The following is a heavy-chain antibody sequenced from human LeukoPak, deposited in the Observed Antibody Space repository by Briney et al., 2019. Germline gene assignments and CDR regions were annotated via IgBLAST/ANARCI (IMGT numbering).Heavy chain of an antibody. Sequence: GGSLRLSCAASGFTFSHYEMNWVRQAPGKGLQWLAYISSSGATIYYGDSVKGRFIISRDNAKNSLFLQMTSLRVEDSAVYYCVRQSPHIWPVWFDSWGQGTQVSVSS. V-gene: IGHV3-48*03. J-gene: IGHJ5*01. CDR1: GFTFSHYE. CDR2: ISSSGATI. CDR3: VRQSPHIWPVWFDS. D-gene: IGHD2-21*01.